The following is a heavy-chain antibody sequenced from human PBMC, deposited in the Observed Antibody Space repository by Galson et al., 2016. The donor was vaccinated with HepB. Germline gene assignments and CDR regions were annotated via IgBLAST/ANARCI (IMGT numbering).Heavy chain of an antibody. V-gene: IGHV1-18*01. CDR2: ISTYNGNA. Sequence: SVKVSCKASGYTFISYGIGWVRQAPGQGLEWMGWISTYNGNAHYAPIHLGRVTMTTDTSTNTAYMELRSLRSDDTAVYDCARDLKMGQWLLRGGSFDIWGQGTMVTVSS. CDR3: ARDLKMGQWLLRGGSFDI. D-gene: IGHD6-19*01. CDR1: GYTFISYG. J-gene: IGHJ3*02.